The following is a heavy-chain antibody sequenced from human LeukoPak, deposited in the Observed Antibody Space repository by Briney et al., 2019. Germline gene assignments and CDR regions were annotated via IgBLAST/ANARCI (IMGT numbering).Heavy chain of an antibody. CDR2: IYYSGST. D-gene: IGHD4-17*01. CDR1: GGSISSYY. J-gene: IGHJ4*02. Sequence: PSETLSLTCTVSGGSISSYYWSWIRQPPGKGLEWIGYIYYSGSTNYNPSLKSRVTIPVDTSKNQFSLKLSSVTTADTAVYYCASHGDYSFDYWGQGTLVTVSS. V-gene: IGHV4-59*08. CDR3: ASHGDYSFDY.